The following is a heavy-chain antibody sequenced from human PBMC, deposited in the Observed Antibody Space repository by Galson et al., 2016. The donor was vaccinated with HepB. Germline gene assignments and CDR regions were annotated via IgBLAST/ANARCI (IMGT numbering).Heavy chain of an antibody. CDR3: AKEEGTTVTKDYFDY. CDR1: GFIFSSYG. V-gene: IGHV3-30*18. J-gene: IGHJ4*02. D-gene: IGHD4-17*01. Sequence: SLRLSCAASGFIFSSYGMHWVRQAPGKGLEWVAGMSYDGGSKYYADSVKGRFTISRDNSKNALYLQMNSLRAEDTALYYCAKEEGTTVTKDYFDYWGQGTLVTVSS. CDR2: MSYDGGSK.